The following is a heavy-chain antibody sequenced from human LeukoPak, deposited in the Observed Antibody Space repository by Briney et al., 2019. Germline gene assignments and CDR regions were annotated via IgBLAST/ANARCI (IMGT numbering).Heavy chain of an antibody. J-gene: IGHJ4*02. V-gene: IGHV3-21*01. CDR3: ARDTKVEYQLLSGVSDY. CDR2: ISSSSSYI. CDR1: GFTFSSYS. D-gene: IGHD2-2*01. Sequence: GGSLRLSCAASGFTFSSYSMNWVRQAPGKGLEWVSSISSSSSYIYYADSVKGRFTISRDNAKNSLYLQMNSLGAEDTAVYYCARDTKVEYQLLSGVSDYWGQGTLVTVSS.